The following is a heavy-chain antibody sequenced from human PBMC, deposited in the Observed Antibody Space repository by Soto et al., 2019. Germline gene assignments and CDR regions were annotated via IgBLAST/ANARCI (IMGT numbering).Heavy chain of an antibody. CDR2: IRQDGDET. CDR3: ARDEPYDFWSGYYPGSFDY. CDR1: GFTFSSYA. Sequence: GGSLRPPCAASGFTFSSYAMSWVRQAPGKGLEWGANIRQDGDETQYVDSVKGRFTISRDNAKKSFQLQMNSVRAEDTAVYYCARDEPYDFWSGYYPGSFDYWGQGTLVTVSS. V-gene: IGHV3-7*01. J-gene: IGHJ4*02. D-gene: IGHD3-3*01.